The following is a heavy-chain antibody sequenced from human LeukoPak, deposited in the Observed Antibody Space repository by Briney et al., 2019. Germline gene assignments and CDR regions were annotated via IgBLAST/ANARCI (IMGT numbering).Heavy chain of an antibody. J-gene: IGHJ5*02. CDR3: ARERSSSGGHSWFDP. D-gene: IGHD4-23*01. V-gene: IGHV4-39*07. CDR2: IYYTGVT. CDR1: GGYIITSGHY. Sequence: PSETLSLTCTVSGGYIITSGHYWGWIRQPPGKGLEWIGSIYYTGVTSTNPFFRSRMSISVDTSKNQFSPNLTSVTAADAAVYYCARERSSSGGHSWFDPWGQGTLVTVSS.